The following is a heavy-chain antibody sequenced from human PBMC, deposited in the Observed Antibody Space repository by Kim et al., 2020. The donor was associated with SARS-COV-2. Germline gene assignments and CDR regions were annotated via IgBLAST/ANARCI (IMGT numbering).Heavy chain of an antibody. Sequence: GGSLRLSCATSGFTFSSYAMSWVRQAPGKGLEWVSVISGSGGGAYYADSVKGRFTVSRDNSKNTLYLQMNSLRGEDTAIYYCARWSNYGVFGGGPVIWG. V-gene: IGHV3-23*01. D-gene: IGHD1-26*01. CDR1: GFTFSSYA. J-gene: IGHJ3*02. CDR2: ISGSGGGA. CDR3: ARWSNYGVFGGGPVI.